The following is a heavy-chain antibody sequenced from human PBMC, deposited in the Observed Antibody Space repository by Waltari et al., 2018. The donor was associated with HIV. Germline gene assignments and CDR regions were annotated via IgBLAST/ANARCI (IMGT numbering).Heavy chain of an antibody. J-gene: IGHJ4*02. CDR1: GGSISSGSYY. D-gene: IGHD6-13*01. V-gene: IGHV4-61*02. Sequence: QVQLQESGPGLVKPSQTLSLTCTVSGGSISSGSYYWSWIRQPAGMGLEWIGRIYTSGSTHYTPSLKSRVTLSVDTSKNQFSLKLSSVTAAYPALYYCARDPSAAAGFDYWRQGTLVTVSS. CDR3: ARDPSAAAGFDY. CDR2: IYTSGST.